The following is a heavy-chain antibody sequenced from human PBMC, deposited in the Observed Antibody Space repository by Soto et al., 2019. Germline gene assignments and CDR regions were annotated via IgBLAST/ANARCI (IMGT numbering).Heavy chain of an antibody. Sequence: QVQLVQSGAEVKKPGASVRVSCQASGYPFTYYDINWVREAPGQGLEGMGWMNPQSGNTGSAQRFQGRLTMTSNTSINTAYMDLTSLTSEDGATYYCARVHTVTTYFDVWGRGTPVTVSS. V-gene: IGHV1-8*01. CDR1: GYPFTYYD. CDR2: MNPQSGNT. D-gene: IGHD4-17*01. CDR3: ARVHTVTTYFDV. J-gene: IGHJ2*01.